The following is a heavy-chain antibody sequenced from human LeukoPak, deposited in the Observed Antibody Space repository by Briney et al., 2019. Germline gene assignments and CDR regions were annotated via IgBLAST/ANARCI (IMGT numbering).Heavy chain of an antibody. J-gene: IGHJ5*02. CDR2: IYYSGST. CDR1: GGSISSSSYY. V-gene: IGHV4-39*01. Sequence: PSETLSLTCTVSGGSISSSSYYWGWIRQPPGKGLEWIGSIYYSGSTYYNPSLKSRLTMSVDTPKNQFSLQLSSVTAKDTAIYYCARNSSRDCSETKCYSGGWFDTWGQGLLVTVSS. D-gene: IGHD2-21*01. CDR3: ARNSSRDCSETKCYSGGWFDT.